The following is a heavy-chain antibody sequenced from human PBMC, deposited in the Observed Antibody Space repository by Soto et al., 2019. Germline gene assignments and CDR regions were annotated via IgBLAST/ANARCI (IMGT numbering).Heavy chain of an antibody. CDR3: ARGGSITMVRGATYYYYYYMDV. CDR2: IKQDGSEK. J-gene: IGHJ6*03. Sequence: GGSLRLSCAASGFTFSSYWMSWVRQAPGKGLEWVANIKQDGSEKYYVDSVKGRFTISRDNAKNSLYLQMNSLRAEDTAVYYCARGGSITMVRGATYYYYYYMDVWGKGTTVTVSS. V-gene: IGHV3-7*01. CDR1: GFTFSSYW. D-gene: IGHD3-10*01.